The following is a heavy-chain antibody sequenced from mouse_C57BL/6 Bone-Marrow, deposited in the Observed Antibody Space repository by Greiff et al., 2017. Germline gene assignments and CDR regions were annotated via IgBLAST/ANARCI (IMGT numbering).Heavy chain of an antibody. CDR3: TIWATANYYAMDY. Sequence: VQLKESGAELVRPGASVKLSCTASGFTIPDDYMHWVKQRPEQSLEWIGRFAPENGDTEYASKFQGKATITADKSSNTAYLPLSSLTSADTAVYSCTIWATANYYAMDYGGEGTSVTVSS. V-gene: IGHV14-4*01. J-gene: IGHJ4*01. D-gene: IGHD1-2*01. CDR1: GFTIPDDY. CDR2: FAPENGDT.